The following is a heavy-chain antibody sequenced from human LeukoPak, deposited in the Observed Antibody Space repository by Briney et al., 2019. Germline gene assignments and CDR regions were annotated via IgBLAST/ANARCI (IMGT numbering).Heavy chain of an antibody. CDR3: ARAGSGYSFDY. CDR2: MYYSGST. V-gene: IGHV4-59*02. J-gene: IGHJ4*02. Sequence: SETLSLTCTVSGASVSDYYWSWVRQPPGKGLEWIGYMYYSGSTNYNPSLKSRVTISGDTSKSQFSLKLSSVTAADTAVYFCARAGSGYSFDYWGQGTLVTFSS. CDR1: GASVSDYY. D-gene: IGHD1-26*01.